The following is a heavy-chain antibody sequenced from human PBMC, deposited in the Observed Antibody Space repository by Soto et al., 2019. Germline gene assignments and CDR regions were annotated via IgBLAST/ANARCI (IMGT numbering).Heavy chain of an antibody. J-gene: IGHJ6*02. Sequence: GTSVKLSCEACGDRFTSYYMHWVRQAPKQGLEWMGIINPSGGSTSYAQKFQGRVTMTRDTSTSTVYMELSSLRSEDTAVYYCARGPHTAMENYYYYGMDVWGQGTTVTVS. CDR3: ARGPHTAMENYYYYGMDV. CDR2: INPSGGST. D-gene: IGHD5-18*01. CDR1: GDRFTSYY. V-gene: IGHV1-46*01.